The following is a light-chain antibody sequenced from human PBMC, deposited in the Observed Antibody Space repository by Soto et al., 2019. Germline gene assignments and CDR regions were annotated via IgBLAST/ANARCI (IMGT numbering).Light chain of an antibody. CDR3: MQSLQTPWT. Sequence: DIVMTQSLLSLPVTPGEPASISCRSSQSLLFSNGYNYLDWYLQKPGQSPQLLIYLGSDRASGVPDRFSGSGSGTDFTLKISRVEAEDVGVYYCMQSLQTPWTFGQGTKVEIK. J-gene: IGKJ1*01. CDR1: QSLLFSNGYNY. V-gene: IGKV2-28*01. CDR2: LGS.